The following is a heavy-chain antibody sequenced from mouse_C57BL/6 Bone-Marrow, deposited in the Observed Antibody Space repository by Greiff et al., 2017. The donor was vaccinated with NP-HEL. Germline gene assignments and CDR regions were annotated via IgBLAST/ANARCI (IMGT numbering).Heavy chain of an antibody. V-gene: IGHV8-8*01. CDR2: IWWDDDK. Sequence: QVTLKVSGPGILQPSQTLSLTCSFSGFSLSTFGMGVGWIRQPSGKGLEWLAHIWWDDDKYYNPALKSRLTISQHTSKNQVFLKIANVDTADTATYYCARIAYGSSYYAMDYWGQGTSVTVSS. J-gene: IGHJ4*01. D-gene: IGHD1-1*01. CDR1: GFSLSTFGMG. CDR3: ARIAYGSSYYAMDY.